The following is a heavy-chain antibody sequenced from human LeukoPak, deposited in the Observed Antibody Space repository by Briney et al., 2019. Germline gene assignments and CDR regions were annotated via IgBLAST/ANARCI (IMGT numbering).Heavy chain of an antibody. Sequence: SVKVSCKASGGTFSSYAISWVRQAPGQGLEWMGRIIPIFGTANYAQKFQGRVTITTDESTSTAYLELSSLRSEDTAVYYCASDVLRFLEWPLLDPWGQGTLVTVSS. CDR2: IIPIFGTA. J-gene: IGHJ5*02. V-gene: IGHV1-69*05. D-gene: IGHD3-3*01. CDR3: ASDVLRFLEWPLLDP. CDR1: GGTFSSYA.